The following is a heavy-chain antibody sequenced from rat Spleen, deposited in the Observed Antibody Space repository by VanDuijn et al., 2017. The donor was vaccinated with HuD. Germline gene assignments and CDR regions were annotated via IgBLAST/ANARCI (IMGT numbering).Heavy chain of an antibody. Sequence: EVQLVESGGGLVQPGGSLRLSCVASGFIFRDYHMAWVRQAPTKGLEWVASISTGGGNTYYRDSVKGRFTISRDNAKSTLYLQMDSLRSEDTATYYWATHYYYRGEWYFDFWGPGTMVTVAS. V-gene: IGHV5-25*01. CDR3: ATHYYYRGEWYFDF. CDR2: ISTGGGNT. CDR1: GFIFRDYH. J-gene: IGHJ1*01. D-gene: IGHD1-1*01.